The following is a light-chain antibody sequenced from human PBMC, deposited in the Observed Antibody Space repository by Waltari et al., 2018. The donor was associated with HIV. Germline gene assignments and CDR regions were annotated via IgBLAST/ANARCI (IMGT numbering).Light chain of an antibody. J-gene: IGLJ2*01. V-gene: IGLV1-40*01. Sequence: GQRVIISCTGSSSNIGAREDVHWYQQLPGAVPKVLIYGNTNRPSGVPDRFSGSKSGTSASLAIAGLQTEDEADYYCQSYDNSLNAVVFGGGTRLTVL. CDR3: QSYDNSLNAVV. CDR1: SSNIGARED. CDR2: GNT.